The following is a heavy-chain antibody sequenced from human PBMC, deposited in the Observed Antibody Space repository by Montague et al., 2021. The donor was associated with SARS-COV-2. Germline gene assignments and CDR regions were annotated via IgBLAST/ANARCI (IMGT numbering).Heavy chain of an antibody. CDR1: GGSFSVHY. Sequence: SETLSPTRAVYGGSFSVHYWSWIRQPPRRGLEWIGEINNSGSTNYNPSLKSRVTISVDTSKNQFSLKLHSVTAADTAVYYCARDRIEVYMIVEVLTGASYYMDVWGKGTTVTVSS. CDR2: INNSGST. CDR3: ARDRIEVYMIVEVLTGASYYMDV. J-gene: IGHJ6*03. D-gene: IGHD3-9*01. V-gene: IGHV4-34*01.